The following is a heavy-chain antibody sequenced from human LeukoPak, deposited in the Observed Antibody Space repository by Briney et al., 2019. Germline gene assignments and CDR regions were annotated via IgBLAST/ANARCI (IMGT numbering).Heavy chain of an antibody. V-gene: IGHV3-9*03. CDR3: AKDSGGYIGPYCSSTSCYKDV. CDR1: GFTFDDYA. D-gene: IGHD2-2*02. J-gene: IGHJ6*04. CDR2: ISWNSGSI. Sequence: GGSLRLSCAASGFTFDDYAMHWVRQAPGKGLEWVSGISWNSGSIGYADSVKGRFTISRDNAKNSLYLQMNSLRAEDMALYYCAKDSGGYIGPYCSSTSCYKDVWGKGTTVTVSS.